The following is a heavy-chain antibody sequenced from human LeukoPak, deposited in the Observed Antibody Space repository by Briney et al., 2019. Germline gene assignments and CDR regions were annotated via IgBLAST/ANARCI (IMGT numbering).Heavy chain of an antibody. CDR1: GFTFSSYG. J-gene: IGHJ6*02. D-gene: IGHD1-26*01. Sequence: PGRSLRLPCAASGFTFSSYGMHWVRQAPGKGLEWVAVIWYDGSNKYYADSVKGRFTISRDNSKNTLYLQMNSLRAEDTAVYYCARGGYSGSYNYYYGMDVWGQGTTVTVSS. CDR3: ARGGYSGSYNYYYGMDV. CDR2: IWYDGSNK. V-gene: IGHV3-33*01.